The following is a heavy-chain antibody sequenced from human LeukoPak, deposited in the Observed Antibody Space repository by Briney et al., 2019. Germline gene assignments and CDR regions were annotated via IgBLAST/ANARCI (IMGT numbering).Heavy chain of an antibody. Sequence: GRSLRLSCAASGFTFSSYGMHWVRQAPGKGLGWVAVIWDDGSNKYYADSVKGRFTISRDNSKNTLYLQMNSLRAEDTAVYYCAKDLSGEYYFDYWGQGTLVTVSS. V-gene: IGHV3-33*06. CDR1: GFTFSSYG. J-gene: IGHJ4*02. CDR2: IWDDGSNK. D-gene: IGHD3-10*01. CDR3: AKDLSGEYYFDY.